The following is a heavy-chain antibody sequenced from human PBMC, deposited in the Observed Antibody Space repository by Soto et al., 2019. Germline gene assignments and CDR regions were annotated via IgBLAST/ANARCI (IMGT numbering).Heavy chain of an antibody. V-gene: IGHV3-66*01. J-gene: IGHJ6*03. Sequence: ETLSLTCTVSGCSISSNYMSWVRQAPGKGLEWVSVIYSGGSTYYADSVKGRFTISRDNSKNTLYLQMNSLRAEDTAVYYCARWAAVMDVWGKGTTVTVSS. CDR2: IYSGGST. CDR1: GCSISSNY. CDR3: ARWAAVMDV. D-gene: IGHD6-19*01.